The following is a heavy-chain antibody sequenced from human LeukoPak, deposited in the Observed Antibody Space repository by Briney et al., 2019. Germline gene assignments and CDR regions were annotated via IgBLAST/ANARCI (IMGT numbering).Heavy chain of an antibody. V-gene: IGHV3-23*01. CDR1: GFAFDNNA. Sequence: PGGSLRLSCAASGFAFDNNAMSWVRQAPGKGLEWVSAISNTVGGRTYYADSVKGRFTISRDDSKNTVYLQMNSLRAEDTAVYYCARDDQNCSGGSCCNDYWGQGTLVTVSS. CDR2: ISNTVGGRT. CDR3: ARDDQNCSGGSCCNDY. J-gene: IGHJ4*02. D-gene: IGHD2-15*01.